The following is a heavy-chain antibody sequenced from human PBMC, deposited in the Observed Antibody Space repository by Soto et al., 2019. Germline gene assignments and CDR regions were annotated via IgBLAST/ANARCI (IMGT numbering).Heavy chain of an antibody. D-gene: IGHD6-19*01. V-gene: IGHV3-30*18. Sequence: PGGSLRLSCAASGFAFGSYGIHWVRQAPGKGLEWVALISYDGSNEYYADSVKGRFTISRDNSKNTLYLQMNSLRAEDTAVYYCAQYGNAYNSAWYAPRLDYWGQGHLVTVS. CDR1: GFAFGSYG. CDR2: ISYDGSNE. CDR3: AQYGNAYNSAWYAPRLDY. J-gene: IGHJ4*02.